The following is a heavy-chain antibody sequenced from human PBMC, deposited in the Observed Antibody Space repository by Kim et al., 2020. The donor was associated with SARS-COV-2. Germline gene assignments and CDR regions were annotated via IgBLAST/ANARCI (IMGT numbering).Heavy chain of an antibody. Sequence: GGSLRLSCAASGFTFSSYAMSWVRQAPGKGLEWVSAISGSGGSTYYADSVKGRFTISRDNSKNTLYLQMNSLRAEHTAVYYCAKALSMIVSFFDYWGQGTLVTVSS. D-gene: IGHD3-22*01. J-gene: IGHJ4*02. CDR1: GFTFSSYA. CDR3: AKALSMIVSFFDY. CDR2: ISGSGGST. V-gene: IGHV3-23*01.